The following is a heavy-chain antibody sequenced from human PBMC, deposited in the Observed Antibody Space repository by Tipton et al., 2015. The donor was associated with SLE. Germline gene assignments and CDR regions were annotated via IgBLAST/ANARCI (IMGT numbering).Heavy chain of an antibody. CDR1: GGSISSYY. Sequence: TLSLTCTVSGGSISSYYWSWIRQPPGKGLEWIGYIYYSGSTNYNPSLKSRVTISVDTSKNQFSLKLSSVTVADTAVYYCASLILGYWGQGTLVTVSS. CDR3: ASLILGY. V-gene: IGHV4-59*12. CDR2: IYYSGST. D-gene: IGHD7-27*01. J-gene: IGHJ4*02.